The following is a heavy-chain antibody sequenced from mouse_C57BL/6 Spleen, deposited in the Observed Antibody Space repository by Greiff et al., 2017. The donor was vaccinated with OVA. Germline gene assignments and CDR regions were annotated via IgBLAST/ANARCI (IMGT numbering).Heavy chain of an antibody. V-gene: IGHV1-62-2*01. CDR1: GYTFTEYT. Sequence: VQLKESGAELVKPGASVKLSCKASGYTFTEYTIHWVKQRSGQGLEWIGWFYPGSGSIKYNEKFKDKATLTADKSSSTVYMELSRLTSEDSAVYFCARHEEDYGSSYEYFDVWGTGTTVTVSS. J-gene: IGHJ1*03. D-gene: IGHD1-1*01. CDR2: FYPGSGSI. CDR3: ARHEEDYGSSYEYFDV.